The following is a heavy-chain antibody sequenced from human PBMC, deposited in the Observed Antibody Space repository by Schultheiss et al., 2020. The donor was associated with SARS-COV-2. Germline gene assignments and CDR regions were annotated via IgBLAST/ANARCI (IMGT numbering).Heavy chain of an antibody. CDR2: IYYSGST. J-gene: IGHJ4*02. CDR3: ARGDYGDFYFDY. Sequence: SETLSLTCTVSGGSISSSSYYWGWIRQPPGKGLEWIGSIYYSGSTNYNPSLKSRVTISVDTSKNQFSLKLSSVTAADTAVYYCARGDYGDFYFDYWGQGTLVTVSS. D-gene: IGHD4-17*01. V-gene: IGHV4-39*07. CDR1: GGSISSSSYY.